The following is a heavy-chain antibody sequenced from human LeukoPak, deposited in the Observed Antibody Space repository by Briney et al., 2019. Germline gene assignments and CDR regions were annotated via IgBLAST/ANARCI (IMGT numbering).Heavy chain of an antibody. CDR2: ISAYNGNT. Sequence: ASVKVSCKTSGYGFSNYGISWIRQAPGQGLEWMGWISAYNGNTEYALKFQGRVTMTTDTSTNTAYMELMSLTSDDTAMYFCARDRVVVVPPPRPKSVDYWGQGTLVTVSS. D-gene: IGHD2-2*01. CDR1: GYGFSNYG. J-gene: IGHJ4*02. CDR3: ARDRVVVVPPPRPKSVDY. V-gene: IGHV1-18*01.